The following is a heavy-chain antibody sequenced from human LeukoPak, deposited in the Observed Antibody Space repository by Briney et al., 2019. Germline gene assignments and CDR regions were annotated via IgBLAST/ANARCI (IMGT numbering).Heavy chain of an antibody. V-gene: IGHV3-23*01. Sequence: GGSLRLSCAASGFTFSNYALSWVRQAPGKGLEWVSGIHGSGDNTYYADSVKGRFTSSRDNSKNTLYLQMNSLRAEDTALYYCAKSPRGYRGYDYLPLDYWGQGTLVTVSS. CDR1: GFTFSNYA. CDR3: AKSPRGYRGYDYLPLDY. D-gene: IGHD5-12*01. J-gene: IGHJ4*02. CDR2: IHGSGDNT.